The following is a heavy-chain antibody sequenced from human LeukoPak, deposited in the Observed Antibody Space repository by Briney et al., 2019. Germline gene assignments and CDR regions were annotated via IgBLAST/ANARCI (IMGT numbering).Heavy chain of an antibody. Sequence: SETLSLTCAVYGGSFSGYYWGWIRQPPGKGLEWIGSIYYSGSSFDNPALKSRVTISVDTSKNQFSLKLSSVTAADTAVYYCARHRSGWLQSSFDYWGQGTLVTVSS. CDR1: GGSFSGYY. J-gene: IGHJ4*02. CDR2: IYYSGSS. V-gene: IGHV4-39*01. CDR3: ARHRSGWLQSSFDY. D-gene: IGHD5-24*01.